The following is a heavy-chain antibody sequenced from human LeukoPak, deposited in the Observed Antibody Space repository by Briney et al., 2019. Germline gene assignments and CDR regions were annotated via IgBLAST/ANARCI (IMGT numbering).Heavy chain of an antibody. CDR3: ARAIRTAMVLFDY. J-gene: IGHJ4*02. Sequence: SETLPLTCTVSGVSISSYYWSWIRQPPGKGLGWIGYMHYSGSTNYNPSLKSRVTISVDTSKNQFSLKLSSVTAADTAVYYCARAIRTAMVLFDYWGQGTLVTVSS. V-gene: IGHV4-59*01. CDR2: MHYSGST. D-gene: IGHD5-18*01. CDR1: GVSISSYY.